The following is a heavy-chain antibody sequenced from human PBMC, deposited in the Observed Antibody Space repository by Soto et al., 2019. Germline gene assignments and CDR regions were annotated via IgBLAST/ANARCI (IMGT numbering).Heavy chain of an antibody. CDR2: ISAYNGNT. CDR3: ARDALQYYYDSSGYYQPY. J-gene: IGHJ4*02. CDR1: GYTFTSYG. D-gene: IGHD3-22*01. Sequence: QVPLVQSGAEVKKPGASVKVSCKASGYTFTSYGISWVRQAPGQGLEWMGWISAYNGNTNYAQKLQGRITMTTDTSTSTAYMELRSLRSDDTAVYYCARDALQYYYDSSGYYQPYWGQGTLVTVSS. V-gene: IGHV1-18*01.